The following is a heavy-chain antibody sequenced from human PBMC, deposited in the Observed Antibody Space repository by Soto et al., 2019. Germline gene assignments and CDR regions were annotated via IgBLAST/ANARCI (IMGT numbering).Heavy chain of an antibody. CDR2: IYWDDDK. CDR1: GFSVSSNGAR. Sequence: SGPTLVNPXQTLTLTCSLSGFSVSSNGARVGWIRQPPGKALEWLALIYWDDDKKYNPSLKSRLTITKDTSENQVVLTVTDVDPADTATYYCVHGTLSSYGHVYFDYWGQGTLVTVSS. V-gene: IGHV2-5*02. CDR3: VHGTLSSYGHVYFDY. D-gene: IGHD5-18*01. J-gene: IGHJ4*02.